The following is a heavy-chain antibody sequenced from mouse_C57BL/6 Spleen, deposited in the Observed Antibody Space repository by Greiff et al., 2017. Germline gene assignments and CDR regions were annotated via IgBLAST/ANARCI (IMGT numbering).Heavy chain of an antibody. J-gene: IGHJ3*01. CDR3: TRFPRWGYVLAY. D-gene: IGHD2-14*01. V-gene: IGHV1-15*01. Sequence: QVQLQQSGAELVRPGASVTLSCKASGYTFTDYEMHWVKQTPVHGLEWIGAIDPETGGTAYNQKFKGKAILTAAKSSSTAYMELRSLTSEDSAVYYCTRFPRWGYVLAYWGQGTLVTVSA. CDR2: IDPETGGT. CDR1: GYTFTDYE.